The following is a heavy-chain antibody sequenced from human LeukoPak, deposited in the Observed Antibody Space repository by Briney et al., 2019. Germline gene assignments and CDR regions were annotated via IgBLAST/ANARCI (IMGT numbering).Heavy chain of an antibody. CDR1: GGSISSSGYY. D-gene: IGHD5-24*01. CDR3: VRSRDGYNLLDY. V-gene: IGHV4-39*01. CDR2: IYYSRST. J-gene: IGHJ4*02. Sequence: PSETLSLTCTVSGGSISSSGYYWGWVRQPPGKGLEWIASIYYSRSTSYNPSLRSRVTISVDTSKNQFSLKLSSVIAADTALYYCVRSRDGYNLLDYWGQGTLVTVSS.